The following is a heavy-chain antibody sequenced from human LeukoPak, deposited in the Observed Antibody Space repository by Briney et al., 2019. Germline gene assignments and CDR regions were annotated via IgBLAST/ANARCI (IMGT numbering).Heavy chain of an antibody. CDR2: IFYNGNT. D-gene: IGHD3-10*01. Sequence: SETLSLTCTVSGGSISIGGYYWSWIRQHPGKGLEWIGYIFYNGNTYYNPSLKSRLTISGDMSENQFSLKLTSVTAADTAVYFCVRNFDSYNAFDIWGQGTMVTVSS. V-gene: IGHV4-31*03. CDR1: GGSISIGGYY. J-gene: IGHJ3*02. CDR3: VRNFDSYNAFDI.